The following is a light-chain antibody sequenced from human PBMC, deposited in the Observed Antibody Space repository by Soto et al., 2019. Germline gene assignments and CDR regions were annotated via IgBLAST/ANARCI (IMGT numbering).Light chain of an antibody. V-gene: IGLV1-47*03. CDR3: ATWDDNLSSVI. Sequence: QSVLTQPPSASGTPGQRVTISCSGSFSNIGSNSVYWYQQLPPAAPKLLIYTNDERPSGVPDRFSGSKSGTSASLAISGLWSEDEADYYCATWDDNLSSVIFGGGTKLTVL. CDR1: FSNIGSNS. J-gene: IGLJ2*01. CDR2: TND.